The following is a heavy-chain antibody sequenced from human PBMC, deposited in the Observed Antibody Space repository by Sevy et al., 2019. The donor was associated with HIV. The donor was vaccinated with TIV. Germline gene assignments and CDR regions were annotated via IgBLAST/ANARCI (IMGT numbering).Heavy chain of an antibody. Sequence: GGSLRLSCAASGFTFDEYGMHWVRQAPGKGLEWVSGINWNSGNIGYAYSVKGRFTISRDNAENSLYLQMNRLRAEDTALYYCAKGISLEGGIAAVATGIFDFWGQGTLVTVSS. J-gene: IGHJ4*02. CDR2: INWNSGNI. V-gene: IGHV3-9*01. CDR3: AKGISLEGGIAAVATGIFDF. CDR1: GFTFDEYG. D-gene: IGHD6-13*01.